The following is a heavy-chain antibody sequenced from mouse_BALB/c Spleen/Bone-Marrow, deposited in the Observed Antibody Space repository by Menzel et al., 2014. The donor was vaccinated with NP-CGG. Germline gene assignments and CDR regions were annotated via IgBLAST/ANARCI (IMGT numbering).Heavy chain of an antibody. Sequence: QVQLQQSGAELVKPGASVKLSCKASGYTFTSYYMYWVKQRPGQGLEWIGEINPSNGGTNFNEKFKSKATLTVDKSSSTXXXQLSSLTSEDSAVYYCTREGDSPFAYWGQGTLVTVSA. J-gene: IGHJ3*01. V-gene: IGHV1S81*02. D-gene: IGHD2-13*01. CDR2: INPSNGGT. CDR1: GYTFTSYY. CDR3: TREGDSPFAY.